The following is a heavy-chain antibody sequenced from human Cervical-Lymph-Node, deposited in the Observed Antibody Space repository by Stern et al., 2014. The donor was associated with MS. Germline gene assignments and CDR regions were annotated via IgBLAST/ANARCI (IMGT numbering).Heavy chain of an antibody. CDR3: ARDALTILGTDS. D-gene: IGHD3-3*01. Sequence: QVQLQESGPGLVQPSETLSLTCTVSGGSVSNGLYYWSWIRQPPGKGLEWIGCMSHTGSANYNPSLKSRVTISVDTSKNQFSLNLSSVTAVDTAVYYCARDALTILGTDSWGQGTLVTVSS. J-gene: IGHJ4*02. CDR1: GGSVSNGLYY. V-gene: IGHV4-61*01. CDR2: MSHTGSA.